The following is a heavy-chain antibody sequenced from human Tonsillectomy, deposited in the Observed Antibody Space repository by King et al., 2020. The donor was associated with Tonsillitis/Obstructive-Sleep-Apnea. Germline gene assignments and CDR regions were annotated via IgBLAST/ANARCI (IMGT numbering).Heavy chain of an antibody. Sequence: VQLVESGGGVVQPGRSLRLSCAASGFTFSSYAMHWVRQAPGKGLEWVALISFDGSNKYYADSVKGRFTISRDNSKNTLYLQMNSLRAEEPAVYDCARGKAQRRYYYVRGGYYGPVGAFDIWGDGTMVTVSS. CDR1: GFTFSSYA. J-gene: IGHJ3*02. CDR3: ARGKAQRRYYYVRGGYYGPVGAFDI. D-gene: IGHD3-22*01. CDR2: ISFDGSNK. V-gene: IGHV3-30*04.